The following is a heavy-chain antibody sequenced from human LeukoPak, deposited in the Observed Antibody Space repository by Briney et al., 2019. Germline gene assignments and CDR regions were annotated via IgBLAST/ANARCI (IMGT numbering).Heavy chain of an antibody. J-gene: IGHJ3*02. CDR1: GGSISSYY. V-gene: IGHV4-59*08. D-gene: IGHD4-17*01. Sequence: SETLSLTCTVSGGSISSYYWSWIRQPPGKGLEWIGYIYYSGSTNYNPSFKSRVTISVDTSKNQFSLKLSSVTAADTAVYYCARHWPTVTTAFDIWGQGTMVTVSS. CDR2: IYYSGST. CDR3: ARHWPTVTTAFDI.